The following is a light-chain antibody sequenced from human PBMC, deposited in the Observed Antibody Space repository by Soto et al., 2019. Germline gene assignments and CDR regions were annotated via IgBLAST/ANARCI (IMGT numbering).Light chain of an antibody. CDR1: SSDVGGYKY. J-gene: IGLJ2*01. V-gene: IGLV2-14*01. CDR2: EVS. Sequence: QSALTQPASVSGSPGQSITISCSGTSSDVGGYKYVSWYQQHPGKVPKLMIYEVSNRPSGVSNRFSGSKSGNTASLTISGLQPEDEADYYCSSYSRTSTAVVFGGGTKLTVL. CDR3: SSYSRTSTAVV.